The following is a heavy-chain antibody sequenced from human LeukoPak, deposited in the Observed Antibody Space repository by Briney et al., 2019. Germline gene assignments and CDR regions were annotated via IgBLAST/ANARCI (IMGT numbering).Heavy chain of an antibody. D-gene: IGHD1/OR15-1a*01. CDR2: INHSGST. CDR1: GGSFSGYY. V-gene: IGHV4-34*01. Sequence: SETLSLTCAVYGGSFSGYYWSWIRQPPGKGLEWIGEINHSGSTNYNPSLKSRVTISVDTSKNQFSLKLSSVTAADTAVYYCARVLLGDAFDIWGQGTMVTVSS. J-gene: IGHJ3*02. CDR3: ARVLLGDAFDI.